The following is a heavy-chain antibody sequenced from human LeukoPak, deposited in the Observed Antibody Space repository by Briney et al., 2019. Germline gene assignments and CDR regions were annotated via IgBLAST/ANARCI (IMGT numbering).Heavy chain of an antibody. CDR1: GFTFSSYE. CDR3: ARSLQWLGIFFDY. V-gene: IGHV3-48*03. D-gene: IGHD6-19*01. CDR2: ISSSGSTI. J-gene: IGHJ4*02. Sequence: PGGSLRLSCAASGFTFSSYEMNWVRQAPGKGLEWVSCISSSGSTIYYADSVKGRFTISRDNAKNSLYLQMNSLRADDTAVYYCARSLQWLGIFFDYWGQGTLVTVSS.